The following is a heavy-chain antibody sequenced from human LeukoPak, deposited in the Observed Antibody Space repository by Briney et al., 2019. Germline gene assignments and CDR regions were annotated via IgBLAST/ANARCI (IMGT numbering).Heavy chain of an antibody. CDR1: GGSISTSNYY. V-gene: IGHV4-39*07. Sequence: SETLSLTCTVSGGSISTSNYYWGWIRQPPGKGLEWIGEINHSGSTNYNPSLKSRVTISVDTSKNQFSLKLSSVTAADTAVYYCAREAVVVVAAMRSIWFDPWGQGTLVTVPS. J-gene: IGHJ5*02. CDR2: INHSGST. D-gene: IGHD2-15*01. CDR3: AREAVVVVAAMRSIWFDP.